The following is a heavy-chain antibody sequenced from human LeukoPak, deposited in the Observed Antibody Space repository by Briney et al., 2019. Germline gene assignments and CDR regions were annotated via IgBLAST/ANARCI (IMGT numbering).Heavy chain of an antibody. CDR1: GYTFTAYY. CDR3: ARESSGYFDD. Sequence: ASVKVSCKASGYTFTAYYMHWVRQAPGQGLEWMGWINPNSGGTNCAQKFQDRVTMTRDTSISTAYMELSRLRSDDTAVYYCARESSGYFDDRGQGTLVTVSS. CDR2: INPNSGGT. V-gene: IGHV1-2*02. J-gene: IGHJ4*02.